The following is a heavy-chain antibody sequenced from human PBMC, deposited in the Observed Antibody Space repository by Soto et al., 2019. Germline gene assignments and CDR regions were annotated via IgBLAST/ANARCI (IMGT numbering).Heavy chain of an antibody. V-gene: IGHV3-30*18. CDR3: AKDLVGGNHYYYYGMDV. D-gene: IGHD2-15*01. CDR1: GFTFSSYG. J-gene: IGHJ6*02. Sequence: GSLRLSCAASGFTFSSYGMHWVRQAPGKGLEWVAVISYDGSNKYYADSVKGRFTISRDNSKNTLYLQMNSLRAEDTAVYYCAKDLVGGNHYYYYGMDVWAQGPT. CDR2: ISYDGSNK.